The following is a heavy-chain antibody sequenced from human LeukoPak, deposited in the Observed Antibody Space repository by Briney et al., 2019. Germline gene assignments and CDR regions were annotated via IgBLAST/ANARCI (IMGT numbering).Heavy chain of an antibody. CDR2: ISAYNGNT. CDR3: ARVGDYGDYGSGLDY. J-gene: IGHJ4*02. V-gene: IGHV1-18*01. D-gene: IGHD4-17*01. CDR1: GYTFTSYG. Sequence: ASVKVSCKASGYTFTSYGISWVRQAPGQGLEWMGWISAYNGNTNYAQKFQGRVTMPTDTSTSTAYMELRSLRSDDTAVYYCARVGDYGDYGSGLDYWGQGTLVTVSS.